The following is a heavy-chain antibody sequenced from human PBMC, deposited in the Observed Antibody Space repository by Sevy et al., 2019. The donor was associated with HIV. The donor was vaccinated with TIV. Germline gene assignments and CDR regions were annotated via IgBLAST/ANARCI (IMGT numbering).Heavy chain of an antibody. CDR1: GFTFSDYY. D-gene: IGHD3-22*01. CDR3: ARDGMVDDDSCGLDY. Sequence: GGSLRLSCAASGFTFSDYYMSWIRQAPGKGLEWVSYISSSGSTIYYADSVKGRFTISRDNAKNSLYLQLNSLRAEDTAVYYCARDGMVDDDSCGLDYWGQGTLVTVSS. J-gene: IGHJ4*02. CDR2: ISSSGSTI. V-gene: IGHV3-11*01.